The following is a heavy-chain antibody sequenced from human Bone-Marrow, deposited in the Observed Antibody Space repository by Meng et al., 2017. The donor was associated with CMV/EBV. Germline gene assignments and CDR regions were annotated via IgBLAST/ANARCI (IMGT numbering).Heavy chain of an antibody. D-gene: IGHD6-19*01. Sequence: GESRKISSAASRFTFSSYDMHWVRQAPGKGLEWVAVIRYDGGNKYYEDSVKGRFTISRDNSKNTLYLQMNSLRAEDTAVYYCARSSGWYIDDAFDIWGQGTMVTVSS. CDR1: RFTFSSYD. V-gene: IGHV3-33*01. CDR2: IRYDGGNK. CDR3: ARSSGWYIDDAFDI. J-gene: IGHJ3*02.